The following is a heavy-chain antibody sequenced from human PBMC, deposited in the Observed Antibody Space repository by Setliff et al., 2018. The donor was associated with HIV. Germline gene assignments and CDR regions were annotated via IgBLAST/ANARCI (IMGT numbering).Heavy chain of an antibody. CDR1: GFPFSIYG. V-gene: IGHV3-21*05. D-gene: IGHD3-10*01. J-gene: IGHJ6*02. CDR2: IGLGDI. CDR3: ARSVIGYYYYGMDV. Sequence: GGSLRLSCVASGFPFSIYGFNWVRQAPGKGLEWVSHIGLGDIFYADSVKGRFTISRDNAKNSLYLQMNSLRAEDTAVYYCARSVIGYYYYGMDVWGQGTLVTVSS.